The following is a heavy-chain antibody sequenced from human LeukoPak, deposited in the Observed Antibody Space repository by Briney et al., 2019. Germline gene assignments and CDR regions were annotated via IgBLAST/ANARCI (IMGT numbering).Heavy chain of an antibody. D-gene: IGHD3-10*01. CDR2: INPNTGDS. J-gene: IGHJ4*02. CDR1: GYTFTTYP. CDR3: ASLGRFGIDY. Sequence: GASVKVSCKAAGYTFTTYPLNWVRQAPGQGLEWMGWINPNTGDSKYAQGFTGRFVFSLDTSVSTAYLQINSLQAEDSTVYYCASLGRFGIDYWGPGTLVTVSS. V-gene: IGHV7-4-1*02.